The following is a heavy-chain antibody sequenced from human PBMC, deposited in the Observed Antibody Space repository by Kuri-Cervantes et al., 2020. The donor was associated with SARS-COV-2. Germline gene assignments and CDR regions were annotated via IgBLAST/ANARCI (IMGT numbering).Heavy chain of an antibody. Sequence: GESLKISCTASGFSFDDYAMCWFRQAPGKGLEWVGFIRSKAYGGTTEYAASVNGRFTISTGDSKSIAYLQMNSLKTKDTAFYYCTRYRVATITDLWGQGTLVNVYS. CDR3: TRYRVATITDL. CDR2: IRSKAYGGTT. CDR1: GFSFDDYA. V-gene: IGHV3-49*03. J-gene: IGHJ4*01. D-gene: IGHD5-12*01.